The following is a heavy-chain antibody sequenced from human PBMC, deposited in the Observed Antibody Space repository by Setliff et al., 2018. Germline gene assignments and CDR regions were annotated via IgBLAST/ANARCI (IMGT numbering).Heavy chain of an antibody. J-gene: IGHJ4*02. CDR3: ARGPPDFVVVPAAAKFDY. Sequence: GASVKVSCKASGDTFSSYAVNWVRQAPGQGLEWMGWISGYNGKTNYAQKVQGRVSMTTHTSTSTAYMELRSLRSDDTAVYYCARGPPDFVVVPAAAKFDYWGQGTLVTVSS. CDR1: GDTFSSYA. CDR2: ISGYNGKT. V-gene: IGHV1-18*01. D-gene: IGHD2-2*01.